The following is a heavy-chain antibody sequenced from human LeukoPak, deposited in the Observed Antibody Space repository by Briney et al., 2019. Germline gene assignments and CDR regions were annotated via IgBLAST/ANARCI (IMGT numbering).Heavy chain of an antibody. Sequence: GGSLRLSCEVSGFTLSTYWMDWVRQAPGKGLEWVANIKQDGSEKYCVDSVKGRFTISRDNAKNSVYLQMNSLRVEDTAVYYCARSLDFWGQGTLVTVSS. CDR3: ARSLDF. V-gene: IGHV3-7*01. CDR2: IKQDGSEK. J-gene: IGHJ4*02. CDR1: GFTLSTYW.